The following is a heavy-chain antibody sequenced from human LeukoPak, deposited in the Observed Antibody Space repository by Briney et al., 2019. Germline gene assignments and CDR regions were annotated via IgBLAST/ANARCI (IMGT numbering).Heavy chain of an antibody. Sequence: SGGSLRLSCAASGFTFSNAWMSWVRQAPGKGLEWVGRIKSKTDGGTTDYAAPVKGRFTISRDDSKNTLYLQMNSLKTEDTAVYYCTTVSYYYDSSGYSHYYYYGMDVWGQGTTVTVSS. CDR2: IKSKTDGGTT. CDR1: GFTFSNAW. D-gene: IGHD3-22*01. V-gene: IGHV3-15*01. J-gene: IGHJ6*02. CDR3: TTVSYYYDSSGYSHYYYYGMDV.